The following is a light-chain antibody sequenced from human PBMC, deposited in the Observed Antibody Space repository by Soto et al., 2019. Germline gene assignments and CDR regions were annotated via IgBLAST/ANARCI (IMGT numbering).Light chain of an antibody. CDR1: QSVSSN. CDR3: QQYNTLCT. CDR2: GAS. V-gene: IGKV3-15*01. Sequence: EIVMTQSPATLSVSPGERATLSCRASQSVSSNLAWYQQKPGQAPMLLIYGASTRATGIPARFSGSWSGTDFTLTIISLQSEDFAVYYCQQYNTLCTFGQGTKVASK. J-gene: IGKJ1*01.